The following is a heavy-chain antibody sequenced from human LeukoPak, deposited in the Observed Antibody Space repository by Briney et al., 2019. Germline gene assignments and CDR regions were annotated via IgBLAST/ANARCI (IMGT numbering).Heavy chain of an antibody. CDR2: INHSGST. CDR1: GGSFSGYY. Sequence: SETLSLTCAVYGGSFSGYYWSWIRQPPGKGLEWIGEINHSGSTNYNPSLKSRVTISVDTSKNQFSLKLSSVTAADTAVYYCARVGYWNYVWYFDLWGRGTLVTVSS. CDR3: ARVGYWNYVWYFDL. V-gene: IGHV4-34*01. J-gene: IGHJ2*01. D-gene: IGHD1-7*01.